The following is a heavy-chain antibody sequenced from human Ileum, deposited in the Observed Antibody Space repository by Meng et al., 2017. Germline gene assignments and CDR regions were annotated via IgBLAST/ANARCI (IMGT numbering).Heavy chain of an antibody. CDR2: INSDGSTT. CDR1: GFNFSSYW. V-gene: IGHV3-74*01. CDR3: ATGGSGYFNY. D-gene: IGHD3-3*01. Sequence: EVLLVGVGGDFIQRGVSLSLSCAASGFNFSSYWMHWVRQAPGKGLVWVSRINSDGSTTNYADSLKGRFTISRDNAKNTLYLQMNSLRAEDTAVYYCATGGSGYFNYWGQGTLVTVSS. J-gene: IGHJ4*02.